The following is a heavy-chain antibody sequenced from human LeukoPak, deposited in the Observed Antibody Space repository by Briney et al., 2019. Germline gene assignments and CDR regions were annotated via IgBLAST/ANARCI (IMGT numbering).Heavy chain of an antibody. CDR3: ARDTWGSSSPYYYMDV. V-gene: IGHV4-4*07. D-gene: IGHD6-6*01. Sequence: SETLSLTCTVSGGSISSYYWSWIRQPAGKGLEWIGRIYTSGSTNYNPSLKSRVTMSVDTSKNQFSLKLSSVTAADTAVYYCARDTWGSSSPYYYMDVWGKGTTVTVSS. CDR2: IYTSGST. CDR1: GGSISSYY. J-gene: IGHJ6*03.